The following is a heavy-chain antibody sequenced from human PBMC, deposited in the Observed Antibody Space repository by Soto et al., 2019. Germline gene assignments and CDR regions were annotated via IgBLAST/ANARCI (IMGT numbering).Heavy chain of an antibody. Sequence: SQTLSLTCVVSGDSVSSSSVAWNWVRQSPSRGLEWLGRTYYRSRWYSDFAVSVRGRIVINADTSKNQFSLQLNSVTPEDTAVYFCARSEEDSDYYYYGLDVWGQGTTVTVSS. CDR1: GDSVSSSSVA. D-gene: IGHD2-15*01. CDR3: ARSEEDSDYYYYGLDV. CDR2: TYYRSRWYS. V-gene: IGHV6-1*01. J-gene: IGHJ6*02.